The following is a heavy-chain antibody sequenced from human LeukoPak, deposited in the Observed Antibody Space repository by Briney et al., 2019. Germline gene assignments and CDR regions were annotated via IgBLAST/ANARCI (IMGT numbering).Heavy chain of an antibody. CDR2: IYWNDDK. Sequence: SGPTLVKPTPTLTLTCTFSGFSLSTSGVGVGWIRQPPGKDLEWLALIYWNDDKRYSPSLKSRLTITKDTSKNQVVLTMTNMDPVDTATYYCARRRRGYYDSSGYRHFDYWGQGTLVTVSS. V-gene: IGHV2-5*01. CDR1: GFSLSTSGVG. CDR3: ARRRRGYYDSSGYRHFDY. J-gene: IGHJ4*02. D-gene: IGHD3-22*01.